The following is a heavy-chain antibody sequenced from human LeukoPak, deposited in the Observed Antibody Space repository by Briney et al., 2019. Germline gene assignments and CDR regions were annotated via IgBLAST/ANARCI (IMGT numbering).Heavy chain of an antibody. CDR1: GGSFSGYY. D-gene: IGHD2-15*01. V-gene: IGHV4-34*01. J-gene: IGHJ3*02. Sequence: SETLSLTCAVYGGSFSGYYWSWIRQPPGKGLEWIGEINHSGSTNYNPSLKSRVTISVDTSKNQFSLKLSSVTAADTAVYYCAREKGYCSGGNCYGGSFNIWGQGTMVTVSS. CDR2: INHSGST. CDR3: AREKGYCSGGNCYGGSFNI.